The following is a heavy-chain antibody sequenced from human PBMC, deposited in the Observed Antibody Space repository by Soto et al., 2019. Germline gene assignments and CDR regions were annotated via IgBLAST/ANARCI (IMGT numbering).Heavy chain of an antibody. CDR1: GGSVSSGSFY. V-gene: IGHV4-61*01. CDR3: ARGLITGSHYSGGWYYFDS. CDR2: IYYAGST. D-gene: IGHD6-19*01. J-gene: IGHJ4*02. Sequence: KPSETLSLTCTVSGGSVSSGSFYWSWIRQPPGKGLEWIGYIYYAGSTKYNPSLNSRVTISVDTSKNQFSLTVTSVTAADTAVYYCARGLITGSHYSGGWYYFDSWGQGTQVTVSS.